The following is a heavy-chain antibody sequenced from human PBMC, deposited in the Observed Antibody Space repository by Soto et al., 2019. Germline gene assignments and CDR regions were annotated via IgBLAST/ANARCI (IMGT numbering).Heavy chain of an antibody. CDR3: TRQHGSGSYYPFGF. CDR1: GYTFTTSW. Sequence: PGESLKISCKASGYTFTTSWIAWVRQMPGQGLEWMGIIYPGDSDIRYNPSFQGHVSISADKSTSTAYLQWTILEASDSGIYYCTRQHGSGSYYPFGFWGQGTRVTVSS. J-gene: IGHJ4*02. V-gene: IGHV5-51*01. D-gene: IGHD3-10*01. CDR2: IYPGDSDI.